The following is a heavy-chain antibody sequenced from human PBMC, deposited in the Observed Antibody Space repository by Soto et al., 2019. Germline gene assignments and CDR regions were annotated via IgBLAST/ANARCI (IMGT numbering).Heavy chain of an antibody. Sequence: QVQLVQSGAEVKKPGSSMKVSCKASGGTFSSYAISWVRQAPGQGLEWMGGIIPIFGTANYAQKFQGRVTITADESTSTAYMELSSLRSEDTAVYYCARGGVPAARGWNNWFDPWGQGTLVTVSS. CDR2: IIPIFGTA. J-gene: IGHJ5*02. D-gene: IGHD2-2*01. V-gene: IGHV1-69*01. CDR3: ARGGVPAARGWNNWFDP. CDR1: GGTFSSYA.